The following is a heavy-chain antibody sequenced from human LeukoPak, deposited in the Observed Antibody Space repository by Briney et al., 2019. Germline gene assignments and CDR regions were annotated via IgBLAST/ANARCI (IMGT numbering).Heavy chain of an antibody. CDR1: GGSISSSSHY. V-gene: IGHV4-39*01. CDR3: VRMSSGYSDS. Sequence: PSETLSLTCTVSGGSISSSSHYWGWIRQPPGKGLGWIGIIFYSGNTYYTPSLKSRLTISIDTSKNQFSLNLSSVTAADTAVYHCVRMSSGYSDSWGQGTLITASS. CDR2: IFYSGNT. J-gene: IGHJ4*02. D-gene: IGHD3-22*01.